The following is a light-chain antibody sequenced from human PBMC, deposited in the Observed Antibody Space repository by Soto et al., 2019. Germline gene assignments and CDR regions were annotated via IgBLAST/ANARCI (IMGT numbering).Light chain of an antibody. CDR1: QSVKTF. CDR3: QQRSIWTPIT. V-gene: IGKV3-11*01. J-gene: IGKJ5*01. CDR2: DAS. Sequence: EMGLTQSPATLSLTPGERATLSCRASQSVKTFLVWYQHRPGQAPRVLIYDASHRATGIPARFSGSGSGTDYTLTISSLEPEDAALYYCQQRSIWTPITFGQGTRLEIK.